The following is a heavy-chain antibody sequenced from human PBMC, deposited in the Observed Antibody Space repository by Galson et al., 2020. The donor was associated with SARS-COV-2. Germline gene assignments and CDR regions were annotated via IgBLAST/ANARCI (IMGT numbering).Heavy chain of an antibody. CDR2: IKHDGSGK. J-gene: IGHJ4*02. CDR3: ARVDCSGGSCYPGNY. D-gene: IGHD2-15*01. Sequence: GGSLRLSCAASGFGFSYYWMTWVRQAPGRGLEWVASIKHDGSGKYYVDSVKGRFTIPRDNPKNSLYLQMNNLRVEDTAVYHCARVDCSGGSCYPGNYWGQGTLVTVSS. CDR1: GFGFSYYW. V-gene: IGHV3-7*03.